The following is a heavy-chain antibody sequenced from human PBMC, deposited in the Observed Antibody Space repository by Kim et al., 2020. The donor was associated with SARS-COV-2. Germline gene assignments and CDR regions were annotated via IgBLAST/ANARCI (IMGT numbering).Heavy chain of an antibody. V-gene: IGHV1-69*13. CDR3: VRDEPYRAGSTWFERGAFDF. D-gene: IGHD3-10*01. J-gene: IGHJ3*01. CDR2: ILPIFGAP. Sequence: SVKVSCKASGGNFSTSSMSWVRQAPGQGLEWMGGILPIFGAPTYAQKFKGRLTITADDPRSTSLMELNALTYEDTAVYYCVRDEPYRAGSTWFERGAFDFWGRGTVVTVSS. CDR1: GGNFSTSS.